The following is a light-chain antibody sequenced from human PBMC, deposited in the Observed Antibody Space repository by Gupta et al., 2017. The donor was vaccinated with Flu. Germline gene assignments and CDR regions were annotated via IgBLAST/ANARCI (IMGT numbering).Light chain of an antibody. J-gene: IGLJ3*02. CDR1: CYNSGSNV. CDR3: AAWDSSTDRCV. V-gene: IGLV1-51*02. Sequence: NIGFSGGCYNSGSNVVSWQQQPPGTAPQLLFFDDNRRPSGIPDRSSCYKAGTSATLTISVLEAGEEAYYYGAAWDSSTDRCVFGGGTKLTVL. CDR2: DDN.